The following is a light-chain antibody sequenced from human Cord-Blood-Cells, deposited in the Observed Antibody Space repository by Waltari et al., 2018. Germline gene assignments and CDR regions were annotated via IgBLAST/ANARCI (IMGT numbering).Light chain of an antibody. CDR2: EGS. J-gene: IGLJ1*01. Sequence: QSALPQPAYVSASPGQSITISCTGTSSAVGSYNLDSWYQHPPGKSPKLMIYEGSKRPSGVSNRFSGSKSGNTASLTISGLQAEDEADYYCCSYSGSSTYGFGTGTKVTVL. V-gene: IGLV2-23*01. CDR3: CSYSGSSTYG. CDR1: SSAVGSYNL.